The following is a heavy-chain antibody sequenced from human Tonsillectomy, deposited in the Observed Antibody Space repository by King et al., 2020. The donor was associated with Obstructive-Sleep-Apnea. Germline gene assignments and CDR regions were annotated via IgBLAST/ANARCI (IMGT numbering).Heavy chain of an antibody. CDR2: IDTSGSTT. Sequence: VQLVESGGGLVSPGGSLRLSCAASAFTFSDYYMSWIRQAPGKGLECVSYIDTSGSTTYYADSVKGRFTISRDNAKNSLYLQINSLRADDTAVYYCARDQMSTSGGFDYWGQGTLVTVSS. CDR3: ARDQMSTSGGFDY. CDR1: AFTFSDYY. D-gene: IGHD5-24*01. J-gene: IGHJ4*02. V-gene: IGHV3-11*01.